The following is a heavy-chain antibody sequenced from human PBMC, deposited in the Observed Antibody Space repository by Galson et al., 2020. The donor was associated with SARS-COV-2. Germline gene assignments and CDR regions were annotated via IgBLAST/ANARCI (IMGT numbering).Heavy chain of an antibody. CDR2: ISHSGGT. CDR3: ARLHYGEYAHEAFAF. J-gene: IGHJ3*01. CDR1: GTSISSGSYS. D-gene: IGHD4-17*01. V-gene: IGHV4-30-2*01. Sequence: SETLSLTCAVPGTSISSGSYSWNWIRQPPGKGLEWIGYISHSGGTYYNPSLKSRVTISGDRSKNQFSLRLSSVTAADTAVYYCARLHYGEYAHEAFAFWCLGT.